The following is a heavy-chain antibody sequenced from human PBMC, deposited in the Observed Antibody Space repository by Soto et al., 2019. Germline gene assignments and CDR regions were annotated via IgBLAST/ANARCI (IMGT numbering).Heavy chain of an antibody. CDR2: IYHSGST. Sequence: PSDTLSLTCTVSGGSLSSYYWSWIRQPPGKGLEWIGYIYHSGSTYYNPSLKSRVTISVDTSKNQFSLKLSSVTAADTAVYYCERSLLLWFGEPLGYWGQGTLVTVSS. V-gene: IGHV4-59*08. CDR3: ERSLLLWFGEPLGY. D-gene: IGHD3-10*01. CDR1: GGSLSSYY. J-gene: IGHJ4*02.